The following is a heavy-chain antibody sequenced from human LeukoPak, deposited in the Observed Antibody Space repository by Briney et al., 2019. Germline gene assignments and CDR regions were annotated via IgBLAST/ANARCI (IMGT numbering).Heavy chain of an antibody. Sequence: PSETLSLTCAVYGGSFSGYYWSWIRQPPGKGLEWIGEINHSGSTNYNPSLKSRVTISVDTSKNQFSLKLRSVTAADTAVYYCAREMLYDSTGYYVWGQGTLVTVSS. D-gene: IGHD3-22*01. CDR1: GGSFSGYY. J-gene: IGHJ4*02. CDR2: INHSGST. V-gene: IGHV4-34*01. CDR3: AREMLYDSTGYYV.